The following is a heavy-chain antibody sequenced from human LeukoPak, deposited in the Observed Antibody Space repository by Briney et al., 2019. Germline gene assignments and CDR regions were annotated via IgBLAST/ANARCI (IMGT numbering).Heavy chain of an antibody. CDR3: ASSEGWFDP. CDR2: IWFDGSHQ. CDR1: GLTFRNYG. J-gene: IGHJ5*02. Sequence: GGSLRLSCAASGLTFRNYGMQWVRQAPGKGLEWVAVIWFDGSHQYYADSVKGRFTISRDNAKNSLYLQMNSLRAEDTAVYYCASSEGWFDPWGQGTLVTVSS. V-gene: IGHV3-33*03.